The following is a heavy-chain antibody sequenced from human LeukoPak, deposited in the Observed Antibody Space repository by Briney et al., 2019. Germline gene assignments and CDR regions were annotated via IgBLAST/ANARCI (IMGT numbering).Heavy chain of an antibody. CDR3: ASRPAGSTWYGVFDY. J-gene: IGHJ4*02. CDR1: GGPIDRHY. D-gene: IGHD6-13*01. V-gene: IGHV4-59*11. CDR2: VFYPGST. Sequence: PSETLSLTCTVYGGPIDRHYCSWIRQPPGRGLEWIGYVFYPGSTNYNPSLKSRVTMSLDTSRDQFSLRLTSVTAAGTAIYYGASRPAGSTWYGVFDYWSQGTLVTVSS.